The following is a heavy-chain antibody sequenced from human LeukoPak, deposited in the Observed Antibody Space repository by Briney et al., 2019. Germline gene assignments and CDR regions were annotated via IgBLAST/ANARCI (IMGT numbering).Heavy chain of an antibody. V-gene: IGHV3-7*01. CDR2: IKQDGSEK. CDR3: ARDLNDIVVVPAVDY. CDR1: GFTFSTYW. J-gene: IGHJ4*02. D-gene: IGHD2-2*01. Sequence: PGGSLRLSCVASGFTFSTYWMSWVRQAPGKGLEWVANIKQDGSEKYYVDSVKGRFTISRDNAKNSLFLQMNSLRAEDTAVYYCARDLNDIVVVPAVDYWGQGTLVTVSS.